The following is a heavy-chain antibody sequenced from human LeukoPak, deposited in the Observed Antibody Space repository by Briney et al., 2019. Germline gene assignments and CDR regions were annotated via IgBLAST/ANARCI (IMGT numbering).Heavy chain of an antibody. CDR3: ARGGNWELDAFDI. Sequence: ASVNVSCTASGYTFTGYYMHWVRQAPGQGLEWMGWINPNSGATTYAQKFQGRGTMTRDTSISTAYMELSRLRSDDTAVYYCARGGNWELDAFDIWGQGTMVTVSS. D-gene: IGHD1-26*01. V-gene: IGHV1-2*02. CDR1: GYTFTGYY. CDR2: INPNSGAT. J-gene: IGHJ3*02.